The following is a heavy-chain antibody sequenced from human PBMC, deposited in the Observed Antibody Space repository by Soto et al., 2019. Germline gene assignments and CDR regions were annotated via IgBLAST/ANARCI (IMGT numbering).Heavy chain of an antibody. J-gene: IGHJ6*02. Sequence: SETLSLTCTVSGCSISSYYCSWIRQPPGKGLEWIGYIYYGGSTNYNPSLKSRVTISVDTSKNQFSLKLSSVTAADTAVYHCARSPSSSSWYAYYYYGMDVCGQGTTVTVSS. CDR3: ARSPSSSSWYAYYYYGMDV. V-gene: IGHV4-59*01. CDR2: IYYGGST. CDR1: GCSISSYY. D-gene: IGHD6-13*01.